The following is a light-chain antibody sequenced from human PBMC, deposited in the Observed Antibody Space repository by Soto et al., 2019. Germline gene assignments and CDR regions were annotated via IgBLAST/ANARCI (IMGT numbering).Light chain of an antibody. CDR3: QQYEDPPVT. Sequence: DIQMTQSPSTLSASVGDRVTITCRASQSISSWLAWYQQKPGKAPKLLIYKASSLESGVPSRFSGSGSGTEFTLTISSLQPDDFATYYCQQYEDPPVTFGGGTKVEIK. J-gene: IGKJ4*01. V-gene: IGKV1-5*03. CDR1: QSISSW. CDR2: KAS.